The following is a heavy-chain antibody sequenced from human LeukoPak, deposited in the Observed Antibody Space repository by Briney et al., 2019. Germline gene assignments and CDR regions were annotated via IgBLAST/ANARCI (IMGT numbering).Heavy chain of an antibody. D-gene: IGHD2-15*01. CDR1: GGTFSSYA. V-gene: IGHV1-69*06. Sequence: PVKVSCKASGGTFSSYAISWVRQAPGQGLEWMGGIIPIFGTANYAQKFQGRVTITADKSTSTAYMELSSLRSEDTAVYYCARDPLYCSGGSCYADYWGQGTLVTVSS. CDR2: IIPIFGTA. CDR3: ARDPLYCSGGSCYADY. J-gene: IGHJ4*02.